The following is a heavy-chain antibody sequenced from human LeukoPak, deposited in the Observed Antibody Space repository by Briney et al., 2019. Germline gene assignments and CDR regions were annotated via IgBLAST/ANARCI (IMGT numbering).Heavy chain of an antibody. J-gene: IGHJ6*03. CDR1: GYTFTGYY. Sequence: ASVKVSCKASGYTFTGYYMHWVRQAPGLGLEWMGWINPNSGGTNYAQKFQGRVTMTRDTSISTAYMELSRLRSDDTAVYYCARDNLVYYGSGSYSDYYYYMDVWGKGTTVTVSS. V-gene: IGHV1-2*02. CDR2: INPNSGGT. D-gene: IGHD3-10*01. CDR3: ARDNLVYYGSGSYSDYYYYMDV.